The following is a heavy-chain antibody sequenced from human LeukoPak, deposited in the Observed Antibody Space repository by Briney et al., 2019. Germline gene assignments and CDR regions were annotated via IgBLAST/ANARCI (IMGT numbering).Heavy chain of an antibody. Sequence: PVGSLRLSCAASGFTFSSYSMNWVRQAPGKGLEWVSSISSGSSYIYYADSVKGRFTISRDNAKNSLYLQMNSLRAEDTAVYYCARGSRVLRFLEWFPYYFDYWGQGTLVTVSS. CDR1: GFTFSSYS. CDR3: ARGSRVLRFLEWFPYYFDY. D-gene: IGHD3-3*01. CDR2: ISSGSSYI. V-gene: IGHV3-21*01. J-gene: IGHJ4*02.